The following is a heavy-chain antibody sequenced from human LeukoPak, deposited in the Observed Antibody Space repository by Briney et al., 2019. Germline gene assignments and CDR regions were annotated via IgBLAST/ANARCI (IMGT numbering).Heavy chain of an antibody. Sequence: PGGSLGLSCAASGFTFDEYAMHWVRQAPGKGLEWVSSISWNNADISYADSVKGRFTISRDSAKNSLYLQMNSLRPDDTALYYCARDSRPFSGNYPFYYDYYMDVWGKGTTVTVSS. CDR3: ARDSRPFSGNYPFYYDYYMDV. D-gene: IGHD1-26*01. CDR2: ISWNNADI. CDR1: GFTFDEYA. J-gene: IGHJ6*03. V-gene: IGHV3-9*01.